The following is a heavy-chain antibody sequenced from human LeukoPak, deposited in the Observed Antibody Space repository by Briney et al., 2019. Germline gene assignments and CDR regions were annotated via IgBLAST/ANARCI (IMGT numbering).Heavy chain of an antibody. D-gene: IGHD3-3*02. CDR1: GFTFSTYS. CDR3: AKYPAFGGYFDY. J-gene: IGHJ4*02. V-gene: IGHV3-23*01. Sequence: GGSLRLSCAASGFTFSTYSMSWVRQAPGKGLEWVSGISGSGGNTYYADSVKGRFTISGDNSKNTLYLQMNSPRAEDTAIFYCAKYPAFGGYFDYWGQGTPVTVSS. CDR2: ISGSGGNT.